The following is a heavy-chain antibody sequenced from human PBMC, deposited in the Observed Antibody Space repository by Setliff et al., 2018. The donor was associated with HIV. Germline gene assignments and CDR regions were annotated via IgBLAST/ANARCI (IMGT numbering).Heavy chain of an antibody. CDR3: ARDRSNYVGLDAFDI. D-gene: IGHD4-4*01. J-gene: IGHJ3*02. Sequence: SVKVSCKASGGTFSSYAISWVRQAPGQGIEWMGGIIPIFGTANYAQKFQGRVTITADESTSTAYMELSSLRSEDTAVYYCARDRSNYVGLDAFDIWVQGTRGT. V-gene: IGHV1-69*13. CDR2: IIPIFGTA. CDR1: GGTFSSYA.